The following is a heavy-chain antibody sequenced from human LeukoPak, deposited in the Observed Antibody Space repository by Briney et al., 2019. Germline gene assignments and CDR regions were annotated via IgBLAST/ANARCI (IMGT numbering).Heavy chain of an antibody. CDR2: IRYDGSNK. CDR3: ARVGTMVRGVIPFYAFDI. Sequence: PGGSLRLSCAASGFTFSSYGMHWVRQAPGKGLEWVAFIRYDGSNKYYADSVKGRFTISRDNAKNSLYLQMNSLRAEDTAVYYCARVGTMVRGVIPFYAFDIWGQGTMVTVSS. V-gene: IGHV3-30*02. D-gene: IGHD3-10*01. CDR1: GFTFSSYG. J-gene: IGHJ3*02.